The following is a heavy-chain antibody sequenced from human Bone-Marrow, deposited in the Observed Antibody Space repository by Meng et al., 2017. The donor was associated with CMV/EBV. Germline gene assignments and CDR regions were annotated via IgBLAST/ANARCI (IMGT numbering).Heavy chain of an antibody. V-gene: IGHV3-74*01. Sequence: GESLKISRAAPGFTFSDHYMDWVRQAPGKGLVWVSRINSDGSSTSYADSVKGRFTISRHNSKNTLYLQMNSLRAEDTAVYYWAREGLYDFWCGYSMDYYYGMDVWGQRNTVTVAS. CDR2: INSDGSST. CDR1: GFTFSDHY. D-gene: IGHD3-3*01. CDR3: AREGLYDFWCGYSMDYYYGMDV. J-gene: IGHJ6*02.